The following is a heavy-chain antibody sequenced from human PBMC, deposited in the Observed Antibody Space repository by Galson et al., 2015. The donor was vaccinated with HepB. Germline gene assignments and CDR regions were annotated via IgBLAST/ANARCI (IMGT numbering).Heavy chain of an antibody. CDR3: AKDRYSYGHPLDY. CDR2: IRYDGSNK. Sequence: SLRLSCAASGFTFSSYGMHWVRQAPGKGLEWVAFIRYDGSNKYYADSVKGRFTISRDNSKNTLYLQMNSLRAEDTAVYYSAKDRYSYGHPLDYWGQGTLVTVSS. CDR1: GFTFSSYG. D-gene: IGHD5-18*01. J-gene: IGHJ4*02. V-gene: IGHV3-30*02.